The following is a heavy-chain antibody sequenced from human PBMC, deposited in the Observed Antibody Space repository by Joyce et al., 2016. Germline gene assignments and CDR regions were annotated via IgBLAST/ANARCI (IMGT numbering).Heavy chain of an antibody. V-gene: IGHV4-39*01. Sequence: QLQLQESGPGLVKPSETLSLTCIVSGGSISNSNYYWGWIRQPPGKGLEWIGSIYYSGSTYYNPSLKSRVTISVDTSKEQFSLKRSSVTAADTAVYYCASEANGEFYYYGMDVWGQGTTVTVSS. CDR1: GGSISNSNYY. CDR3: ASEANGEFYYYGMDV. J-gene: IGHJ6*02. D-gene: IGHD2-8*01. CDR2: IYYSGST.